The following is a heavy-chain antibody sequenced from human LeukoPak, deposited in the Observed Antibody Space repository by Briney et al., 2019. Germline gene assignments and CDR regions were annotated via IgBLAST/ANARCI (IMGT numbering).Heavy chain of an antibody. V-gene: IGHV4-61*01. Sequence: SETLSLTCTVSGGSVSSGSYYWSWIRQPPGKGPEWIGYIYYSGSTNYNPSLKSRVTISVDTSKNQFSLKLSSVTAADTAVYYCARTVVTATSPSFDYWGQGTLVTVSS. D-gene: IGHD2-21*02. CDR2: IYYSGST. CDR3: ARTVVTATSPSFDY. J-gene: IGHJ4*02. CDR1: GGSVSSGSYY.